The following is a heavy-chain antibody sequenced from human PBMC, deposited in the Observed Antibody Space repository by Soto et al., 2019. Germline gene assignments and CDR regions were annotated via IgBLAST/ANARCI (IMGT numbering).Heavy chain of an antibody. CDR2: IKSKTDGGTT. D-gene: IGHD3-10*01. J-gene: IGHJ6*03. CDR3: TTGRVLLWFGELFLNYYYMDV. CDR1: GFTFSSYS. V-gene: IGHV3-15*01. Sequence: PGGSLRLSCAASGFTFSSYSMSWVRQAPGKGLEWVGRIKSKTDGGTTDYAAPVKGRFTISRDDSKNTLYLQMNSLKTEDTAVYYCTTGRVLLWFGELFLNYYYMDVWGKGTTVTVSS.